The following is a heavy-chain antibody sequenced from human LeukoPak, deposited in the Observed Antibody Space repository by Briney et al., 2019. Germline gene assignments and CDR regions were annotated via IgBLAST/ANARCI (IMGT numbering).Heavy chain of an antibody. D-gene: IGHD1-26*01. Sequence: SETLSLTCTVSGGSISSSSYYWGWIRQPPGKGLEWIGSIYYSGSTYYNPSLKSRVTISVDTSKNQFSLKLSSVTAADTAVYYCARDPQYGGDFDYWGQGTLVTVSS. CDR3: ARDPQYGGDFDY. J-gene: IGHJ4*02. CDR2: IYYSGST. CDR1: GGSISSSSYY. V-gene: IGHV4-39*07.